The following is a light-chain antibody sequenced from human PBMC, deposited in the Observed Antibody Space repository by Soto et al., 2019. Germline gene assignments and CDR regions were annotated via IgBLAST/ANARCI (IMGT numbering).Light chain of an antibody. CDR3: QQYGRSPPLI. V-gene: IGKV3-20*01. Sequence: EIVLTQSPGTLSLSPGERATLSCRASQSASSNYLAWYQQKPGQAPRLLIYAASTGATGIPDRFSGSGSGTDFTLTISRLEPEDFAVYYCQQYGRSPPLIFGGGTKVEIK. CDR2: AAS. J-gene: IGKJ4*01. CDR1: QSASSNY.